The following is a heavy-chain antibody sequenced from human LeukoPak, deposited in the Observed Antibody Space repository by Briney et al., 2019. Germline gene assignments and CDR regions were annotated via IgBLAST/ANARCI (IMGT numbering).Heavy chain of an antibody. D-gene: IGHD7-27*01. CDR3: ARDPRLGGV. Sequence: GGSLRLSCAASGFTFTSYAMSWVRQAPGKGLEWVSSISGSGASTYYADSVKGRFTISRDNSRNTLYLQMNSLRAEDTAVYYCARDPRLGGVWGKGTTVTISS. V-gene: IGHV3-23*01. CDR1: GFTFTSYA. J-gene: IGHJ6*04. CDR2: ISGSGAST.